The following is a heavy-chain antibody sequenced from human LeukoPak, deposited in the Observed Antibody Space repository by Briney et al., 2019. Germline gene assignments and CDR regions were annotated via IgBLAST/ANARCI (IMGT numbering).Heavy chain of an antibody. V-gene: IGHV1-69*13. CDR1: AGTFTSYA. Sequence: ASVKVSCKASAGTFTSYAISWVRQAPGQGLEWKGGTIPIFGTANYAQKFQGRVTITADEYTSTAYMELSSLRSEDTAVYYCASLDTAMASGEVDYWGQGTLATVAS. J-gene: IGHJ4*02. CDR3: ASLDTAMASGEVDY. D-gene: IGHD5-18*01. CDR2: TIPIFGTA.